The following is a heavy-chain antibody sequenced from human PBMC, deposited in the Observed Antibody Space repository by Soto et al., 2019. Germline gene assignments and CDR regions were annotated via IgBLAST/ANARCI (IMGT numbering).Heavy chain of an antibody. J-gene: IGHJ6*02. D-gene: IGHD6-25*01. V-gene: IGHV4-61*01. CDR3: AAGRIAAVVGIDV. CDR2: IDYSGST. CDR1: GGSVSSGNSY. Sequence: QVQLQESGPGLVKPSETLSLTCIVSGGSVSSGNSYWSWIRQRPGKGLEWIGYIDYSGSTNYNPSLMRRVTIAGDTSKNQFALKLTSVTAADTAGYYCAAGRIAAVVGIDVWGQGTTVTASS.